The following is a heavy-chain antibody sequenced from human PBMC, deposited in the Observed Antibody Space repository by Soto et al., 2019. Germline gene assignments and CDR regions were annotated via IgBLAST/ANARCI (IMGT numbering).Heavy chain of an antibody. CDR3: ARQPLTTVTNYYYYGMDV. CDR1: GYSFTSYW. J-gene: IGHJ6*02. Sequence: GESLKISCKGSGYSFTSYWISWVRQMPGKGLEWMGRIDPSDSYTNYSPSFQGHVTISADKSISTAYLRWSSLKASDTAMYYCARQPLTTVTNYYYYGMDVWGQGTTVTVS. D-gene: IGHD4-4*01. V-gene: IGHV5-10-1*01. CDR2: IDPSDSYT.